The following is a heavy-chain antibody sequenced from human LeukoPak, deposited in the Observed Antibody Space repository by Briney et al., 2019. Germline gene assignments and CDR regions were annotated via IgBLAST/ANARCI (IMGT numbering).Heavy chain of an antibody. CDR3: AKDGPDWGSYFDC. D-gene: IGHD7-27*01. CDR2: ITGSGGTT. Sequence: GGSLRLSCAASGFTFSNYVMNGVRQAPGKGLEWVSSITGSGGTTNYADSVKGRFTISRDNSKNTLYLQMNSLRAEDTAIYYCAKDGPDWGSYFDCWGQGTLVTVSS. J-gene: IGHJ4*02. CDR1: GFTFSNYV. V-gene: IGHV3-23*01.